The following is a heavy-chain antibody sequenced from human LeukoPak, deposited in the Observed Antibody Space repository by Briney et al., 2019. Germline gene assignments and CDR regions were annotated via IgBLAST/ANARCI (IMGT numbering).Heavy chain of an antibody. CDR2: VNPDSGGT. V-gene: IGHV1-2*02. Sequence: EGSVKVSCKASGYSLNGYYIHWVRQAPGQGLEWMEWVNPDSGGTNYAQTFQGRVTMTRYTSMNTAYMDLSRLISDDTAIYYCARGRPLPGPQRPYDYWGQGTLVTVSS. D-gene: IGHD3-9*01. J-gene: IGHJ4*02. CDR3: ARGRPLPGPQRPYDY. CDR1: GYSLNGYY.